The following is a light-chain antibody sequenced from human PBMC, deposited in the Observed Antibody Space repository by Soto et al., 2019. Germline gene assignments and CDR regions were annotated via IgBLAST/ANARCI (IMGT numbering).Light chain of an antibody. V-gene: IGKV1-5*03. Sequence: DIQMTQSASTLSGSVGDRVTITCRASQTISSWLAWYQQKPGKAPKLLIYKASTLKSGVPSRFSGSGSGTEFTLTISSLQPDDFATYYCQQYDSYWTFGQGTKVDI. CDR3: QQYDSYWT. CDR1: QTISSW. J-gene: IGKJ1*01. CDR2: KAS.